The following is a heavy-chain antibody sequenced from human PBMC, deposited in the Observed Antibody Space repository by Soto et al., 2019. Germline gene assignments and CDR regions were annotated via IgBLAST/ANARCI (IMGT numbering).Heavy chain of an antibody. CDR3: ARGVVGALY. D-gene: IGHD1-26*01. CDR2: ISYDGSNK. CDR1: GFTFSSYA. Sequence: QVQLVESGGGVVQPGRSLRLSCAASGFTFSSYAMHWVRLAPGKGLEWVAVISYDGSNKYYADSVKGRFTISRDNSKNTLYLQMNSLRAEDTAVYYCARGVVGALYWGQGTLVTVSS. V-gene: IGHV3-30-3*01. J-gene: IGHJ4*02.